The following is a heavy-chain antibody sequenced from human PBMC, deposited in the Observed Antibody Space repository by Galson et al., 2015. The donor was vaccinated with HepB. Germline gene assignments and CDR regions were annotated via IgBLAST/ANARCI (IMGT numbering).Heavy chain of an antibody. V-gene: IGHV1-18*04. CDR1: GYSLTSYG. Sequence: SVKVSCKASGYSLTSYGISWVRQAPGQGLEWMGWMRAYTGDTNYAQNFQGRVTMTTDTSTSTAYMELGTLTSDDTAVYFCARRFTSSSTHFDYLGQGTLVTVSS. D-gene: IGHD6-13*01. J-gene: IGHJ4*02. CDR2: MRAYTGDT. CDR3: ARRFTSSSTHFDY.